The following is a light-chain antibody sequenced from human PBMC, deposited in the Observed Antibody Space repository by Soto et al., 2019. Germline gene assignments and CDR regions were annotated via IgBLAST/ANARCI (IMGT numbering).Light chain of an antibody. V-gene: IGKV3-20*01. J-gene: IGKJ5*01. Sequence: EIVLTQSPGTLSLSPGKRATLSCRASQSVSSSYLAWYQQKPGQAPRLLIYGASGRATGIPDRFSGSGSGTDFTLTIRRLEPEDFAVYYCQQYGSSPPGTFVQGTRMEIK. CDR2: GAS. CDR1: QSVSSSY. CDR3: QQYGSSPPGT.